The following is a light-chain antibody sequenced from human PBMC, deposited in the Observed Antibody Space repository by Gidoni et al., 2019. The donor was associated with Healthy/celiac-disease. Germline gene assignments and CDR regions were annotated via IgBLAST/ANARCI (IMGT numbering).Light chain of an antibody. CDR3: MQRIEFPS. CDR2: TLS. Sequence: DIVMTQTPLSLPVTPGEPASISCRSSQSLLDSDDGNTYLDWYLQKPGQSPQLLIYTLSYRAPGVPDRFSGSGSGTDFTLKISRVEAEDVGVYYCMQRIEFPSLGGGTKVEIK. V-gene: IGKV2-40*01. CDR1: QSLLDSDDGNTY. J-gene: IGKJ4*01.